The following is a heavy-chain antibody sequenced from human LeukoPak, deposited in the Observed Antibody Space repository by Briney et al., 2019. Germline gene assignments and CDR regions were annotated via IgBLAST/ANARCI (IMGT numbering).Heavy chain of an antibody. D-gene: IGHD3-22*01. V-gene: IGHV4-34*01. Sequence: PSETLSLTCAVYGGSFSGYYWSWIRQPPGKGLEWIGEINHSGSTNYNPSLKSRVTISVDTSKNQFSLKLSSVTAADTAVYYCARGGLYDSSGYYWDYFDYWGQGTLVTVAS. J-gene: IGHJ4*02. CDR2: INHSGST. CDR3: ARGGLYDSSGYYWDYFDY. CDR1: GGSFSGYY.